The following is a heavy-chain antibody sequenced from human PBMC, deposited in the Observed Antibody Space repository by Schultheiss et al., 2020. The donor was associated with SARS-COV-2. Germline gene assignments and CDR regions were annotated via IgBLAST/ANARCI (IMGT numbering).Heavy chain of an antibody. V-gene: IGHV3-53*01. Sequence: GGSLRLSCAASGFTVSSNYMSWVRQAPGKGLEWVSGVSWNGSRTHYADSVKGRFTISRDNSKNTLYLQMNSLRAEDTAVYYCARDKYVGAVAGIGYYYYGMDVWGQGTTVTVSS. CDR3: ARDKYVGAVAGIGYYYYGMDV. CDR2: SWNGSRT. CDR1: GFTVSSNY. D-gene: IGHD6-19*01. J-gene: IGHJ6*02.